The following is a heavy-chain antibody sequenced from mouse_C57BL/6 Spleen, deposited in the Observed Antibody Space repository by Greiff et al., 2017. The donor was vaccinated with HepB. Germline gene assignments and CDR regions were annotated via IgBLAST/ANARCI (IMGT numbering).Heavy chain of an antibody. CDR2: ISYDGSN. J-gene: IGHJ4*01. CDR1: GYSITSGYY. V-gene: IGHV3-6*01. D-gene: IGHD2-1*01. Sequence: EVKLQESGPGLVKPSQSLSLTCSVTGYSITSGYYWNWIRQFPGNKLEWMGYISYDGSNNYNPSLKNRISITRDTSKNQFFLKLNSVTTEDTATYYCARDLPGMDYWGQGTSVTVSS. CDR3: ARDLPGMDY.